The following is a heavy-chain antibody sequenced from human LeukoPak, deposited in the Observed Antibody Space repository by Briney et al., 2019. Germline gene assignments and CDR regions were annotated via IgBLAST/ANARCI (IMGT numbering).Heavy chain of an antibody. CDR1: GFTFSSYA. V-gene: IGHV3-23*01. D-gene: IGHD2-15*01. Sequence: GGSLRLSCAASGFTFSSYAMSWVRQAPGKGLEWVSAISGSGGSTYYADSVKGRFTISRDNSKNTLYLQMNSLRAEGTAVYYCATPKGYCSGGSCPALHYFDYWGQGTLVTVSS. J-gene: IGHJ4*02. CDR2: ISGSGGST. CDR3: ATPKGYCSGGSCPALHYFDY.